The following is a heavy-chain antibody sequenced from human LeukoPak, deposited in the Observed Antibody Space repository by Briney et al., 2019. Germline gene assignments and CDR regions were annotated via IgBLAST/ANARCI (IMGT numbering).Heavy chain of an antibody. CDR3: ARGRGAVAGTFDY. Sequence: SETLSLTCTVSGGSISSSSYYWGWIRQPPGKGLEWIGSIYYSGSTYYNPSLKSRVTISVDTSKNQFSLKLSSVTAADTAVYYCARGRGAVAGTFDYWGQGTLVTVSS. CDR2: IYYSGST. CDR1: GGSISSSSYY. V-gene: IGHV4-39*07. J-gene: IGHJ4*02. D-gene: IGHD6-19*01.